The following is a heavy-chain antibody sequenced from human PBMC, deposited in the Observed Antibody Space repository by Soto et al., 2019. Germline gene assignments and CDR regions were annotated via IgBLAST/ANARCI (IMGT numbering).Heavy chain of an antibody. CDR2: ISAYNGDT. J-gene: IGHJ4*02. V-gene: IGHV1-18*04. Sequence: ASVKVSCEASGYSFTSYGISWVRQARGRGLEWMGWISAYNGDTKYTQNFQGRVTLTTDTSASTVYMHLGSLRSHDTAVYYCARTYSSGWALSPSDDGGQGTLVTVSS. CDR1: GYSFTSYG. CDR3: ARTYSSGWALSPSDD. D-gene: IGHD6-19*01.